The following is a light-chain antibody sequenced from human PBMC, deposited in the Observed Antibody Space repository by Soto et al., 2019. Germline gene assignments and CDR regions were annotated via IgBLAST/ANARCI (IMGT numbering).Light chain of an antibody. J-gene: IGLJ1*01. CDR1: SNDVGRYNY. V-gene: IGLV2-14*01. CDR3: SSYTSSSTYV. Sequence: QSALTQPASVSGSPGQSITISCTGTSNDVGRYNYVSWYQQNPGKAPKLMIYDVSNRPSGVSYRFSASKSGNTASLTISGLQAEDEADYYCSSYTSSSTYVFGTGTKLTVL. CDR2: DVS.